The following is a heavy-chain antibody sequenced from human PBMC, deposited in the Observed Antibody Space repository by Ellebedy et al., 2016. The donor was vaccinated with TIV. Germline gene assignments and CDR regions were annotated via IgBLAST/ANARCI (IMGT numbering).Heavy chain of an antibody. CDR3: ASEPAQDKWFKS. D-gene: IGHD2-2*01. Sequence: GGSLRLSXAASGFPFRDHCMSWIRQTQGKRMESVAYIDNRGRPLWYADSVKGRFTISRDDARNALYLQMNSLRAEDTAVYYCASEPAQDKWFKSWGQGTLVTVSS. J-gene: IGHJ5*01. V-gene: IGHV3-11*04. CDR2: IDNRGRPL. CDR1: GFPFRDHC.